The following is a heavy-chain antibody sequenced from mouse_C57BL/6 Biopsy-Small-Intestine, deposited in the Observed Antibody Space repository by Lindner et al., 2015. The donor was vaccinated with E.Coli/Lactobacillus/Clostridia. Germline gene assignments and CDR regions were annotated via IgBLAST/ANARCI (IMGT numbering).Heavy chain of an antibody. V-gene: IGHV1-4*01. D-gene: IGHD1-1*02. CDR2: ISLYSGET. CDR3: AREGPSRYYGSGGYYNFDF. CDR1: GYNFDDYR. Sequence: SVKVSCKASGYNFDDYRISWVRQAPGQGLEWMGYISLYSGETIYAQRFQDRVTMTTDTSTSTAYMEVRTLRSDDTAVYYCAREGPSRYYGSGGYYNFDFWGQGTLVTVSS. J-gene: IGHJ2*01.